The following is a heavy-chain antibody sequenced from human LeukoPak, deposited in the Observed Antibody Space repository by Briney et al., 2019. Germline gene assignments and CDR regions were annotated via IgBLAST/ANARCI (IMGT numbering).Heavy chain of an antibody. D-gene: IGHD5-24*01. CDR1: GYSFTSYW. CDR2: IYPGDSDT. CDR3: ATHRHRDGYNYSFDY. V-gene: IGHV5-51*01. Sequence: GESLKISCKGSGYSFTSYWIGWVRPMPGKGLEWMGIIYPGDSDTRYSPSFQGQVTISADKSISTAYLQWSSLKASDTAMYYCATHRHRDGYNYSFDYWGQGTLVTVSS. J-gene: IGHJ4*02.